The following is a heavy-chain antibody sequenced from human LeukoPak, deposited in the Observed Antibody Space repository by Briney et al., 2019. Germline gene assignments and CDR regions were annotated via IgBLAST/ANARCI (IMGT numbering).Heavy chain of an antibody. J-gene: IGHJ4*02. CDR1: GYTFISNG. CDR2: ISAHNGDT. D-gene: IGHD5-12*01. Sequence: ASVKVSCKASGYTFISNGISWVRQAPGQGLEWMGWISAHNGDTNYAQKFQGRVTMTRNTSISTAYMELSSLRSEDTAVYYCARSPKGELRDSGYDHGFDYWGQGTLVTVSS. V-gene: IGHV1-18*01. CDR3: ARSPKGELRDSGYDHGFDY.